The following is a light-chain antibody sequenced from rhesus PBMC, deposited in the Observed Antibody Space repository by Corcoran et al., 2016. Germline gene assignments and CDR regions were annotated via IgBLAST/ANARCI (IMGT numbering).Light chain of an antibody. CDR2: ADK. CDR3: HVWDSENDV. J-gene: IGLJ6*01. V-gene: IGLV3-25*02. Sequence: SYVLTQPPSVTAASGQTARITCGGNKIDSKNVHWYQQKPPPAPVVVIHADKQRPSGLPERFSGSNSGNTATLTITRVAPGDAADYYCHVWDSENDVFGPGTKLTIL. CDR1: KIDSKN.